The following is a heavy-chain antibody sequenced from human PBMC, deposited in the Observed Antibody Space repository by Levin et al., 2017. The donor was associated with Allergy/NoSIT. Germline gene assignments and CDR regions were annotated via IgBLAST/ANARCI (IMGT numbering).Heavy chain of an antibody. J-gene: IGHJ4*02. CDR2: ISYDGSNK. CDR1: GFTFSSYG. D-gene: IGHD3-22*01. CDR3: AKDVGPYYYDSSGYSTPHDY. Sequence: TGGSLRLSCAASGFTFSSYGMHWVRQAPGKGLEWVAVISYDGSNKYYADSVKGRFTISRDNSKNTLYLQMNSLRAEDTAVYYCAKDVGPYYYDSSGYSTPHDYWGQGTLVTVSS. V-gene: IGHV3-30*18.